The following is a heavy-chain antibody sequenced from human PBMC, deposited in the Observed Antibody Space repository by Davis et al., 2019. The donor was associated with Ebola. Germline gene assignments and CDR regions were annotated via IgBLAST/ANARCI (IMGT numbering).Heavy chain of an antibody. CDR2: INYSGRT. CDR3: ARDRHAYGLDV. V-gene: IGHV4-59*01. J-gene: IGHJ6*02. Sequence: MPSETLSLTCTVSGGSISNFYWGWIRQPPGEGLEWIGNINYSGRTNHNPSLKSRVTISIDASKNLFSLKLSSVTAADTAVYYCARDRHAYGLDVWGQGTTVTVSS. CDR1: GGSISNFY.